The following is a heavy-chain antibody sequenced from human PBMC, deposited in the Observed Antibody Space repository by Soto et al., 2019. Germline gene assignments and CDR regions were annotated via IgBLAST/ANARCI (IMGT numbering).Heavy chain of an antibody. CDR3: AAVPHYDSSGYYPNEYYYYYGMDV. J-gene: IGHJ6*02. D-gene: IGHD3-22*01. V-gene: IGHV1-46*01. Sequence: GASVKVSCKASGYAFTSYYMHWVRQAPGQGLEWMGIINPSGGSTNYAQKFQERVTITRDMSTSTAYMELSSLRSEDTAVYYCAAVPHYDSSGYYPNEYYYYYGMDVWGQGTTVTVSS. CDR1: GYAFTSYY. CDR2: INPSGGST.